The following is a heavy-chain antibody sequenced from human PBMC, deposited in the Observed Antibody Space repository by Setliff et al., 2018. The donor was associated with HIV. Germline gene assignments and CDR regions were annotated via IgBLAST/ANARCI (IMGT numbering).Heavy chain of an antibody. CDR1: GFAFSTFA. Sequence: GGSLRLSCTASGFAFSTFAMHWVRQAPGKGLEWVAVIWYDGNKKDYGDSVTGRFTISRDNSKDTLYLQMSSLRADDTAIYYCARAPGDILTAYFGGLDYWGQGALVTVSS. J-gene: IGHJ4*02. V-gene: IGHV3-33*01. D-gene: IGHD3-9*01. CDR2: IWYDGNKK. CDR3: ARAPGDILTAYFGGLDY.